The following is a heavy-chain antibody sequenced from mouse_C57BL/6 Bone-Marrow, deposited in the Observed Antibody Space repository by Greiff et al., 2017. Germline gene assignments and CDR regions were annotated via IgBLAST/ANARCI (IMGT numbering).Heavy chain of an antibody. V-gene: IGHV1-59*01. CDR3: ARGYCDV. J-gene: IGHJ1*03. Sequence: QVLLQLPGSELVRPGTSVKLSCKASGYTFTSYWMHWVKQRPGQGLEWIGVIDPSDSYTNYNQKFKGKATLTVDTSSSTAYMQLSSLTSEDSAVYYCARGYCDVWGRGTTVTVSS. CDR2: IDPSDSYT. CDR1: GYTFTSYW.